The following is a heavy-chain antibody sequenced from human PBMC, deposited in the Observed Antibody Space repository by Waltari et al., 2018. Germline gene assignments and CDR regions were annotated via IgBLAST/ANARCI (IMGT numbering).Heavy chain of an antibody. Sequence: QVQLQQWGAGLLKPSETLSLTCAVYGGSFSGYYWSWIRQPPGKGLELIGEINHSGSTNYNPSLKSRVTISVDTSKNQFSLKLSSVTAADTAVYYCARGRGSGWSPKPYYFDYWGQGTLVTVSS. J-gene: IGHJ4*02. CDR2: INHSGST. D-gene: IGHD6-19*01. V-gene: IGHV4-34*01. CDR1: GGSFSGYY. CDR3: ARGRGSGWSPKPYYFDY.